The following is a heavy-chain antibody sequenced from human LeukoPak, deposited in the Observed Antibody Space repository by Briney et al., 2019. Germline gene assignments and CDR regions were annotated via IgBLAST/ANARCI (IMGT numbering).Heavy chain of an antibody. CDR2: ISAYNGNT. J-gene: IGHJ4*02. CDR1: GYTFSSHG. Sequence: ASVTVSCKASGYTFSSHGISWVRQAPGQGLEWMGWISAYNGNTNYPQKLQGRVTMTTDTSTSTAYMELRSLRSDDTAIYYCAKASSSGWYRTLDYWGQGTLVTVSS. CDR3: AKASSSGWYRTLDY. V-gene: IGHV1-18*01. D-gene: IGHD6-19*01.